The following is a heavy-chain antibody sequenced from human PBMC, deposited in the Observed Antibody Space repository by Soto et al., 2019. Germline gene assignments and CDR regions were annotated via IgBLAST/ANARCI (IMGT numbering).Heavy chain of an antibody. V-gene: IGHV4-31*03. CDR3: ARDRIAAAGPYYFDY. D-gene: IGHD6-13*01. J-gene: IGHJ4*02. CDR2: IYYSRST. CDR1: GGSVSSCGYY. Sequence: TLSLTFTVSGGSVSSCGYYWRWIRQHPGKGLEWIGYIYYSRSTYYKPSLKSRVTISVDTSKNHFSLKLSSVTAADTAVYYCARDRIAAAGPYYFDYWRQGTLVTVSS.